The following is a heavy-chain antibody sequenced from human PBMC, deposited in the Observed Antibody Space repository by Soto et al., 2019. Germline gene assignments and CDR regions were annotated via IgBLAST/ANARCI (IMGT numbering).Heavy chain of an antibody. CDR2: IYWDDDK. V-gene: IGHV2-5*02. Sequence: QITLKESGPTLVKPTQTLTLTCTFSGLSLSTSGEAVGWIRQPPGKALEWLALIYWDDDKRYNSTLKTRLTITKDTSKNQVVLALTNIDPVDTATYYCAHYVSSSPAGWFDPWGQGILVTVSS. J-gene: IGHJ5*02. CDR3: AHYVSSSPAGWFDP. D-gene: IGHD3-10*02. CDR1: GLSLSTSGEA.